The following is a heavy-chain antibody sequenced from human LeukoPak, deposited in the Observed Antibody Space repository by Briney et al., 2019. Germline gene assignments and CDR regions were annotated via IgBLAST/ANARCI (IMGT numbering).Heavy chain of an antibody. CDR1: GFTFSSYA. J-gene: IGHJ4*02. CDR2: ISGSGGST. V-gene: IGHV3-23*01. CDR3: AKDQRAGYFDWAIDY. D-gene: IGHD3-9*01. Sequence: GGSLRLSCAASGFTFSSYAMSWVRRAPGKGLEWVSAISGSGGSTYYADSVKGRFTISRDNSKNTLYLQMNSLRAEDTAVYYCAKDQRAGYFDWAIDYWGQGTLVTVSS.